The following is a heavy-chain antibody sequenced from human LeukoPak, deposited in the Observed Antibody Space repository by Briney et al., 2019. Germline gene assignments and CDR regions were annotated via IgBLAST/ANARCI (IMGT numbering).Heavy chain of an antibody. J-gene: IGHJ4*02. CDR1: GFTFSSYS. V-gene: IGHV3-21*01. Sequence: GGSLRLSCAASGFTFSSYSMTWVRQAPGKGLEWVSSISSSSYIYYADSVKGRFTISRDNAKNSLYLQMNSLRAEDTAVYYCARDNAGGLTLDYWGQGTLVTVSS. CDR3: ARDNAGGLTLDY. D-gene: IGHD3-10*01. CDR2: ISSSSYI.